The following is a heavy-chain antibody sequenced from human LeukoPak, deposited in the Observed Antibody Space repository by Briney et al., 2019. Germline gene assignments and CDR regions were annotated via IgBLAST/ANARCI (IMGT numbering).Heavy chain of an antibody. CDR1: GGSVSSYY. J-gene: IGHJ2*01. CDR2: IYARGTN. V-gene: IGHV4-4*09. Sequence: PSETMSLTCHVSGGSVSSYYWSWIRPPPGKALEWIGYIYARGTNNYNPSLKSRVTILVDTSKNQFSLKLTSGTAEDTAVYWYFDLWGRGNLVTVSS. CDR3: FDL.